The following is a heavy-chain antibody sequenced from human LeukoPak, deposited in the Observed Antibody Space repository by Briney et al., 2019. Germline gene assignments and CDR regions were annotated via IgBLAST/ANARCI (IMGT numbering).Heavy chain of an antibody. V-gene: IGHV3-7*01. CDR1: GFIYSSYW. D-gene: IGHD6-6*01. CDR2: IKQDGSEK. Sequence: QPGGSPRLSCAASGFIYSSYWMTWVRQAPGKGLEWVANIKQDGSEKYDVDSVKGRFTISRDNAQNSLYLQMNSLRAEDTAVYYCARVYRSSSGYCFDYWGQGTLVTVSS. CDR3: ARVYRSSSGYCFDY. J-gene: IGHJ4*02.